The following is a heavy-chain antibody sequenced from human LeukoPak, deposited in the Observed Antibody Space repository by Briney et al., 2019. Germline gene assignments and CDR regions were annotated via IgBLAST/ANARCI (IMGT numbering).Heavy chain of an antibody. CDR3: ARGSYSSSWYWFDP. CDR2: TYYRSKWYD. V-gene: IGHV6-1*01. Sequence: PSQTLSLTCAISGDSVSSNSAAWNWIRQSPSRCLQWLGRTYYRSKWYDDYAVSVKRRITINPDTSKNQFSLQLNSVTPEDTAVYYCARGSYSSSWYWFDPWGQGTLVTVSS. CDR1: GDSVSSNSAA. D-gene: IGHD6-13*01. J-gene: IGHJ5*02.